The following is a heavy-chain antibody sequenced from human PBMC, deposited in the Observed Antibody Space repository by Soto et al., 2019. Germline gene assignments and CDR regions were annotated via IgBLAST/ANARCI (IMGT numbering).Heavy chain of an antibody. CDR3: ARGQRFSAWFDP. CDR1: GGTISGYY. J-gene: IGHJ5*02. CDR2: IYSSGNT. D-gene: IGHD3-3*01. V-gene: IGHV4-4*07. Sequence: QVHLQESGPGLVKPSETLSLTCSVSGGTISGYYWTWIRQPAGKGLEWIGRIYSSGNTKYNPSLQSGVTMSLDTSNNQFSLRLTSVTAADTAVYYCARGQRFSAWFDPWGQGTLVTVSS.